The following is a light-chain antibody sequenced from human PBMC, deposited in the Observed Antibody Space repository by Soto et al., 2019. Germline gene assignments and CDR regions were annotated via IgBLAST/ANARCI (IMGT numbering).Light chain of an antibody. Sequence: EIVLTQSPATLSLSPGERATLSCRASQSVNNYLHWYQQKPGQAPRLLIFDASNRATGIPARFSGSRSATDFTLTISSLEPEDFAVYYCQHRSIWPVSFGQGTRLEIK. J-gene: IGKJ5*01. CDR2: DAS. V-gene: IGKV3-11*01. CDR1: QSVNNY. CDR3: QHRSIWPVS.